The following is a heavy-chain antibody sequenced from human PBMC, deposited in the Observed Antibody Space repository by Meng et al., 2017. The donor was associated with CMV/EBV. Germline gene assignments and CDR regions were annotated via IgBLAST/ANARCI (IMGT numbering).Heavy chain of an antibody. V-gene: IGHV1-8*03. CDR3: ARRGSSGWPYYYYGMDV. CDR2: MNPNSGNT. CDR1: GYTFTSYD. Sequence: ASVKVSCKVSGYTFTSYDINWVRQATGQGLEWMGWMNPNSGNTGYAQKFQGRVTITRNTPISTAYMELSSLRSEDTAVYYCARRGSSGWPYYYYGMDVWGQGTAVTVSS. D-gene: IGHD6-19*01. J-gene: IGHJ6*02.